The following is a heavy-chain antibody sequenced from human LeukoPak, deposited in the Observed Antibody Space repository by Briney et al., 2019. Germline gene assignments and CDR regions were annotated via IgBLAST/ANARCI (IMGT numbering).Heavy chain of an antibody. D-gene: IGHD6-13*01. CDR2: INPNNGGT. CDR3: ARGYPPFLGQQLTKSEDWFDP. CDR1: GYTFTGYY. Sequence: GASVKVSCKASGYTFTGYYMHWVRQAPGQGLEWMGWINPNNGGTSYAQKLQGRVTMTTDTSTSTAYMELRSLRSDDTAVYYCARGYPPFLGQQLTKSEDWFDPWGQGTLVTVSS. V-gene: IGHV1-2*02. J-gene: IGHJ5*02.